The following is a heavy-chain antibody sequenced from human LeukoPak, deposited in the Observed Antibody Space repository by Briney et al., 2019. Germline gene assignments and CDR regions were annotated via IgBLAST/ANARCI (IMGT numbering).Heavy chain of an antibody. CDR1: GFTFSSYS. V-gene: IGHV3-21*01. D-gene: IGHD6-13*01. Sequence: GGSLRLSCAASGFTFSSYSMNWVRQAPGKGLEWVSSISSSSSYIYYADSGKGRFTISRDNAKNSLYLQMKSLTAEARAVYYCASSIAADGTKAVQNWGQGNLVTVSS. J-gene: IGHJ1*01. CDR3: ASSIAADGTKAVQN. CDR2: ISSSSSYI.